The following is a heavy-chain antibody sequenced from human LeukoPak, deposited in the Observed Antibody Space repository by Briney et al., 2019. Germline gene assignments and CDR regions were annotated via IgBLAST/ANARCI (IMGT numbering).Heavy chain of an antibody. D-gene: IGHD3-10*01. CDR3: AREGILLWFGELLY. V-gene: IGHV4-38-2*02. J-gene: IGHJ4*02. CDR1: GYSISSGYY. CDR2: INHSGST. Sequence: SETLSLTCTVSGYSISSGYYWGWIRQPPGKGLEWIGEINHSGSTNYNPSLKSRVTISVDTSKNQFSLKLSSVTAADTAVYYCAREGILLWFGELLYWGQGTLVTVSS.